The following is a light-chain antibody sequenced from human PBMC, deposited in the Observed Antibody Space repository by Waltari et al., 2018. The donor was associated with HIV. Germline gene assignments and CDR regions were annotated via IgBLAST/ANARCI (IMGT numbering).Light chain of an antibody. CDR1: ALPKQY. V-gene: IGLV3-25*03. Sequence: SYELTQPPSVSVSPGQTARITCSGDALPKQYAYWYQQKPGQAPVLVIYKDNERPSGIPERFSGSSSGTTVTLTISGVQTEDEADYYCQSADSTGTYPDVFGPGTKVTVL. CDR3: QSADSTGTYPDV. CDR2: KDN. J-gene: IGLJ1*01.